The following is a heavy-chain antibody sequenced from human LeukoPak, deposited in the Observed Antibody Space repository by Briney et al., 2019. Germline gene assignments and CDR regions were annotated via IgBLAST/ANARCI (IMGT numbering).Heavy chain of an antibody. V-gene: IGHV3-73*01. CDR3: TTYRSGHY. D-gene: IGHD6-19*01. J-gene: IGHJ4*02. Sequence: GGSLRLSCAASGFIFSGSDMHWVRQASGKGLEWVGRVTTKPNNYATTYGASVKGRFTISRDDSANTAYLQMNSLKTEDTAVYYCTTYRSGHYWGQGTLVTVSS. CDR2: VTTKPNNYAT. CDR1: GFIFSGSD.